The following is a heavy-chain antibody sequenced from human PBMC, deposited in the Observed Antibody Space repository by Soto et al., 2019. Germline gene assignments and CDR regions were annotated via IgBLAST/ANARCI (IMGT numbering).Heavy chain of an antibody. Sequence: EVQLLESGGRFVQPGGSLRLSCAASGFTFRSYGMSWVRQAPGKGLEWISAISDNGGRTDYADSVKGRFTISRDNSKNTLFLQINTLTVEDTAVYYCAKRELDDKWGQGTLVTVS. D-gene: IGHD3-3*02. J-gene: IGHJ4*02. CDR2: ISDNGGRT. V-gene: IGHV3-23*01. CDR1: GFTFRSYG. CDR3: AKRELDDK.